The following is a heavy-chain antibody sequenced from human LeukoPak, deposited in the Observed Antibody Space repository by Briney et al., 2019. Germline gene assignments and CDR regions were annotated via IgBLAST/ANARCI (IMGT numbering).Heavy chain of an antibody. CDR1: GMNFERYA. CDR3: ATWAFYHDLDV. J-gene: IGHJ6*02. CDR2: ISADGKT. D-gene: IGHD1-26*01. V-gene: IGHV3-43*02. Sequence: PGGSLRLSCAASGMNFERYAMHWVRQRPGEGLEWVGVISADGKTDHVDAVKGRFTVSRDNSKHSLSLQMSSLRDEDTALYYCATWAFYHDLDVWGQGTTVIVSS.